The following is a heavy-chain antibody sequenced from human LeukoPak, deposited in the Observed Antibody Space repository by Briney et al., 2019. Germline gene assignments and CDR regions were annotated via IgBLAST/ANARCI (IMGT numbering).Heavy chain of an antibody. Sequence: GGSLRLSCAASGFTFTNYWMSWVRQAPGKGLELVANIKQDRSEKYYVDSVKGRFTISRDNAKNSLYLQMNSLRAEDTAVYYCARVSQWERPMFDYWGQGTLVTVSS. V-gene: IGHV3-7*01. J-gene: IGHJ4*02. CDR1: GFTFTNYW. CDR3: ARVSQWERPMFDY. CDR2: IKQDRSEK. D-gene: IGHD1-26*01.